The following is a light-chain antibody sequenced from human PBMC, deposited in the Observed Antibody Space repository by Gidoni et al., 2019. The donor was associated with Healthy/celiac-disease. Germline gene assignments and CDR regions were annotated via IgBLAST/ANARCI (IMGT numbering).Light chain of an antibody. CDR3: GTWDSSLSALL. Sequence: HSLLTHPPSVSAAPGQKVTISCSGSSSNIGNNYVSWYQQLPGTAPKLLIYDNNKRPSGIPDRFSGSKSGTSATLGITGLQTGDEADYYCGTWDSSLSALLFGGGTKLTVL. V-gene: IGLV1-51*01. CDR2: DNN. J-gene: IGLJ2*01. CDR1: SSNIGNNY.